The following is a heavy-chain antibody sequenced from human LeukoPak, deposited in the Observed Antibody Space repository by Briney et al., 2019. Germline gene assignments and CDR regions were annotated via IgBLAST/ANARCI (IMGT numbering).Heavy chain of an antibody. CDR1: GGSINSHY. J-gene: IGHJ4*02. CDR2: IFNTVNT. CDR3: ASRPADTTWFGVFDY. D-gene: IGHD3-10*01. V-gene: IGHV4-59*11. Sequence: SETLSLTCSVSGGSINSHYWSWIRQPPGKRLEWIGYIFNTVNTNYNPSLGSRVTMSVDTSRDQFFLRLSPVTAADTAIYYCASRPADTTWFGVFDYWSQGTLVTVSS.